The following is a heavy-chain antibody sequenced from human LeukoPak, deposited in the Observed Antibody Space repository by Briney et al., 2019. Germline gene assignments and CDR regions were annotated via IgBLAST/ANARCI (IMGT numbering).Heavy chain of an antibody. CDR3: ARDWGILWFGESIDY. CDR2: IKQDGNEE. Sequence: GGSLRLSCAASGFTFSAYWMSWVRQAPGKGLEWVANIKQDGNEEYYVDSVKGRFTISRDNAKNSLFLQMNSLRAEDTAVYYCARDWGILWFGESIDYWGQGTLVTVSS. CDR1: GFTFSAYW. D-gene: IGHD3-10*01. V-gene: IGHV3-7*01. J-gene: IGHJ4*02.